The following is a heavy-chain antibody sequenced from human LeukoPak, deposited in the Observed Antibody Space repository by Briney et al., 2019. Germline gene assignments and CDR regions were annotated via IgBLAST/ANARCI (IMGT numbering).Heavy chain of an antibody. CDR1: GFTFSSYG. D-gene: IGHD6-19*01. V-gene: IGHV3-30*03. Sequence: PGGSLRLSCAASGFTFSSYGMHWVRQAPGKGLEWVAVISYDGSDKFYADSVKGRFTISRDNSKNTLYLQMSSLRVEDTAVYYCARSHSPRPGIAVAGYGGFFDYWGQGTLVIVSS. CDR2: ISYDGSDK. J-gene: IGHJ4*02. CDR3: ARSHSPRPGIAVAGYGGFFDY.